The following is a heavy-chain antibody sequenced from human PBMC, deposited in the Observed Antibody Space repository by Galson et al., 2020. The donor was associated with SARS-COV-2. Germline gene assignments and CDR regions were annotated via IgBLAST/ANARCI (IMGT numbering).Heavy chain of an antibody. CDR2: LSTSGTT. CDR3: VRGAGPATLVRGCIMGCDS. CDR1: GASITSGGYY. Sequence: TSETLSLTCTVSGASITSGGYYWNCIRQFPGKGLGWVGYLSTSGTTKYTPSLKSRLIFSVETSKNHFSLDLNSVNAADSAVYYCVRGAGPATLVRGCIMGCDSCGQGTLVTGS. V-gene: IGHV4-31*03. J-gene: IGHJ4*02. D-gene: IGHD3-10*01.